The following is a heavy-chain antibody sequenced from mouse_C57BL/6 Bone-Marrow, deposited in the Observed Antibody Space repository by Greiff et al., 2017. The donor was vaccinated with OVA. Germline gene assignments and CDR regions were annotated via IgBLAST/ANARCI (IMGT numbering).Heavy chain of an antibody. J-gene: IGHJ2*01. V-gene: IGHV6-3*01. CDR3: TGGEYFDY. CDR2: IRLKSDNYAT. CDR1: GFTFSNYW. Sequence: EVQLVESGGGLVQPGGSMKLSCVASGFTFSNYWMNWVRQSPEKGLEWVAQIRLKSDNYATHYAESVKGRFTISRDDSKSSVYLQMNNLRAEDTGIYYCTGGEYFDYWGQGTTLTVSS.